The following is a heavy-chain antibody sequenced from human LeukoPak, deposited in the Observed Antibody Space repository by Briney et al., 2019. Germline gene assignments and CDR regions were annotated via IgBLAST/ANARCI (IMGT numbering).Heavy chain of an antibody. Sequence: PSETLSLTCTVSGGSISSGGYYWSWIRQPPGKGLEWIGYIYHSGSTYSNPSLKSRATISLDTSKNQFSLKLSSVTAADTAVYYCARLVVGATTIFDYWGQGTLVTVSS. CDR1: GGSISSGGYY. CDR3: ARLVVGATTIFDY. CDR2: IYHSGST. D-gene: IGHD1-26*01. V-gene: IGHV4-30-2*01. J-gene: IGHJ4*02.